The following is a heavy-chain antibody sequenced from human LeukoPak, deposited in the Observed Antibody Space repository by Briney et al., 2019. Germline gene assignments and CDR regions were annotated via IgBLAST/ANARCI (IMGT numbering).Heavy chain of an antibody. CDR1: GGSISSGGYY. D-gene: IGHD6-19*01. CDR3: ARGPLYSSGWYDLGYFDY. CDR2: IYHSGST. V-gene: IGHV4-30-2*01. J-gene: IGHJ4*02. Sequence: PSQTLSLTCTVSGGSISSGGYYWSWIRQPPGKGLEWIGYIYHSGSTYYNPSLKSRVTISVDRSKNQFSLKLSSVTAADTAVYYCARGPLYSSGWYDLGYFDYWGQGTLVTVSS.